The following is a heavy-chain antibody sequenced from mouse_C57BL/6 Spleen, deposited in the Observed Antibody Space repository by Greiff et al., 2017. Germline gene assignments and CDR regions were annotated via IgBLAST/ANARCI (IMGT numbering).Heavy chain of an antibody. V-gene: IGHV1-53*01. CDR1: GYTFTSYW. J-gene: IGHJ4*01. D-gene: IGHD2-3*01. CDR3: ARYVYDIDGAMDY. CDR2: INPSNGGT. Sequence: QVQLQQSGTELVKPGASVKLSCKASGYTFTSYWMHWVKQRPGQGLEWIGNINPSNGGTTYNEKFKSKATLTVDTSSSTAYMQLSSLTSEDSAVDYCARYVYDIDGAMDYWGQGTSVTVSS.